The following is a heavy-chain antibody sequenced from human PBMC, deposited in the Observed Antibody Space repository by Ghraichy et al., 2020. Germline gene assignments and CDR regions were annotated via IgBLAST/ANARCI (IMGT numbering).Heavy chain of an antibody. CDR2: INWNGGST. CDR1: GFTFDDYG. Sequence: GESLNISCAASGFTFDDYGMSWVRQAPGEGLGWVSGINWNGGSTGYADSVKGRFTISRDNAKNSLYLQMNSLRAEDTALYHCARGDYYYGMDVWGQGTTVTVSS. CDR3: ARGDYYYGMDV. V-gene: IGHV3-20*01. J-gene: IGHJ6*02.